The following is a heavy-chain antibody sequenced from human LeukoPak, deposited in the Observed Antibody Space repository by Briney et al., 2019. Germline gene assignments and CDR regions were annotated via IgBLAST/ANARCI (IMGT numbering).Heavy chain of an antibody. D-gene: IGHD2-15*01. CDR1: GFTFSSYS. J-gene: IGHJ3*02. CDR2: ISSSGTYI. V-gene: IGHV3-21*01. Sequence: PGGSLRLSCAASGFTFSSYSMNWVRQAPGKGLEWVSSISSSGTYIYYADSVKGRFTISRDTAKNSLYLQMNSLRAEDTAVYYCARDNHGGYAFDIRGQGTMVTVSS. CDR3: ARDNHGGYAFDI.